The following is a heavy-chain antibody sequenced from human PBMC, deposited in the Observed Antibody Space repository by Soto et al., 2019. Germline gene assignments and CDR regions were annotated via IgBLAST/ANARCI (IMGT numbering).Heavy chain of an antibody. V-gene: IGHV1-3*01. CDR1: GYTFTSYA. D-gene: IGHD2-15*01. CDR3: ARVPEGIVVVVAAGAFDI. J-gene: IGHJ3*02. Sequence: ASVKVSCKASGYTFTSYAMHWVRQAPGQRLGWMGWINAGNGNTKYSQKFQGRVTITRGTSASTAYMELSSLRSEDTAVYYCARVPEGIVVVVAAGAFDIWGQGTMVTV. CDR2: INAGNGNT.